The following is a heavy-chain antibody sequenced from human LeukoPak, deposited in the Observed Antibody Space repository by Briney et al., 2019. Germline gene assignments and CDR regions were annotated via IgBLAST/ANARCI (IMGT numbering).Heavy chain of an antibody. D-gene: IGHD4-11*01. CDR3: ARVTTPKPYFDY. Sequence: ASVKVSCKASGYTFTGYYMHWVRQAPGQGLEWMGWINPNSGGTNYAQKFQGRATMTRDTSISTAYMELSRLRSDDTAVYYCARVTTPKPYFDYWGQGTLVTVSS. CDR2: INPNSGGT. V-gene: IGHV1-2*02. J-gene: IGHJ4*02. CDR1: GYTFTGYY.